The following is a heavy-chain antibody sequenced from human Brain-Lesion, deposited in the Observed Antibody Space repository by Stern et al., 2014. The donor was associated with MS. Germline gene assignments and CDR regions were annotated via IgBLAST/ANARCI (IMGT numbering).Heavy chain of an antibody. CDR3: ARDQRGITIFGVVTDYYYLGMDV. V-gene: IGHV1-2*02. D-gene: IGHD3-3*01. CDR1: GYLFTGDY. CDR2: VNPNNGGT. Sequence: QLQLEESGAEVKKPADSVKVSCKTSGYLFTGDYIHWTRQAPGQGIERMAWVNPNNGGTKYAQKFQGRVTMSRDTSISTAYVELSSLTSDDTAVYYCARDQRGITIFGVVTDYYYLGMDVWGQGTTVTVSS. J-gene: IGHJ6*02.